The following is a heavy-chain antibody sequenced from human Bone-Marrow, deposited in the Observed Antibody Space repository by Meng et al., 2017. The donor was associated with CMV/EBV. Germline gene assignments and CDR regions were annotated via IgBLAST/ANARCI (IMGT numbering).Heavy chain of an antibody. V-gene: IGHV3-30*04. CDR1: RFTFSSYA. J-gene: IGHJ6*02. Sequence: GSLRLSCAVSRFTFSSYAMHWVRQAPGKGLEWVAVISYDGSNKYYADSVKGRFTISRDNSKNTLYLQMNSLRAEDTAVYYCARDGAYSSSPFGYYGMDVWGQGTTVTVSS. D-gene: IGHD6-6*01. CDR2: ISYDGSNK. CDR3: ARDGAYSSSPFGYYGMDV.